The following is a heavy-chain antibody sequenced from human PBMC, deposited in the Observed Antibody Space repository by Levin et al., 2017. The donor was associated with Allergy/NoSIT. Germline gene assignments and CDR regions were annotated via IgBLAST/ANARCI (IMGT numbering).Heavy chain of an antibody. CDR2: ISWNSGSI. Sequence: GGSLRLSCAASGFTFDDYAMHWVRQAPGKGLEWVSGISWNSGSIGYADSVKGRFTISRDNAKNSLYLQMNSLRAEDTALYYCAKDIGSRHSSSWQYYYYGMDVWGQGTTVTVSS. J-gene: IGHJ6*02. V-gene: IGHV3-9*01. CDR1: GFTFDDYA. CDR3: AKDIGSRHSSSWQYYYYGMDV. D-gene: IGHD6-13*01.